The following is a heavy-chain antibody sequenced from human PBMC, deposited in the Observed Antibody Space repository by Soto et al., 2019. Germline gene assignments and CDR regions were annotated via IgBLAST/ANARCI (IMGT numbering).Heavy chain of an antibody. Sequence: EVQLVVSGGGLVKPGGSLRLSCAVSGFNVNNAWMNWVRQAPGKGLEWVGRIKSKNDGGTTDYAAPVKGRFTISRDDSKNTVYLQMDSLKSEDTAMYYCRSGYDYWGQGTLVTVSS. V-gene: IGHV3-15*07. J-gene: IGHJ4*02. CDR1: GFNVNNAW. CDR3: RSGYDY. CDR2: IKSKNDGGTT. D-gene: IGHD3-22*01.